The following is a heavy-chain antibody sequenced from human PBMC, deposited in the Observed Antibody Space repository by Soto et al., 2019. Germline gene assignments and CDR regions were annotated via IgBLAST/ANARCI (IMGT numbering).Heavy chain of an antibody. Sequence: GGSLRLSCSVSGFTFGAYAISWVRQAPGKGLEWLGFIRSKAYSRTTEYAASVRGRFIISRDDSTSIAYLQMNSLKTEDTAVYFCAKDLNWGGGDYWGQGTLVTVSS. J-gene: IGHJ4*02. CDR1: GFTFGAYA. V-gene: IGHV3-49*04. CDR2: IRSKAYSRTT. CDR3: AKDLNWGGGDY. D-gene: IGHD2-21*01.